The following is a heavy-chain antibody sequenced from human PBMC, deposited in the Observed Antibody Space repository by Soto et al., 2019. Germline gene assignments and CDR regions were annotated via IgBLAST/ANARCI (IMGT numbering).Heavy chain of an antibody. J-gene: IGHJ6*02. V-gene: IGHV6-1*01. D-gene: IGHD6-6*01. CDR1: GDSVSSNSAA. CDR3: ARADRAALTAPYYYYDMDV. CDR2: TYYRSKWYN. Sequence: SQTLSLTCAISGDSVSSNSAAWNWIRQSPSRGLEWLGRTYYRSKWYNDYAVSVKSRITINPDTSKDQFSLQLNSVTPEDTAVYYCARADRAALTAPYYYYDMDVWGQGTTVTVSS.